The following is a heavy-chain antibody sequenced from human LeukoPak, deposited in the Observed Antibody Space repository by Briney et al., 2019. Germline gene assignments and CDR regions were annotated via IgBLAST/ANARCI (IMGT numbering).Heavy chain of an antibody. CDR2: ISGSGGST. CDR1: GFTFSSYA. V-gene: IGHV3-23*01. Sequence: QPGGSLRLSCAASGFTFSSYAMSWVRQAPGKGLEWVSAISGSGGSTYYADSVKGRFTISRDNSKNSLYLQMNSLRAEDMAVYYCARVTHSRGAFDIWGQGTMVTVSS. CDR3: ARVTHSRGAFDI. D-gene: IGHD6-13*01. J-gene: IGHJ3*02.